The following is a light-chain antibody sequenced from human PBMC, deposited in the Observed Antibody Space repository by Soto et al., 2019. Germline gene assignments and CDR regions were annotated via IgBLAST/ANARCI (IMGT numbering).Light chain of an antibody. J-gene: IGKJ1*01. CDR3: QQYNSYSWT. CDR1: QSISSW. CDR2: KAS. V-gene: IGKV1-5*03. Sequence: DIQMTQSPSTLSESVGDRVNITCRASQSISSWLAWYQQKPGKAPKLLIYKASSLESGVPSRFSGSGSGTEFTLTISILQPDDFASYYCQQYNSYSWTFGQGTKVKIK.